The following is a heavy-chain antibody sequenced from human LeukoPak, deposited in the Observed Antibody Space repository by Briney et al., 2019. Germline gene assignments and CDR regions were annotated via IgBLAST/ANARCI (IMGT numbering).Heavy chain of an antibody. CDR3: AKGAYDYIEIAYFDY. Sequence: GGSLRLSCVASGFSFNNYAMNWVHQAPGKGLEWVSLIIGSSGSTFYADSVKGRFTISRDKSKNTLYLQMNSLRAEDTAVYYCAKGAYDYIEIAYFDYWGQGSLVTVSS. CDR1: GFSFNNYA. J-gene: IGHJ4*02. V-gene: IGHV3-23*01. D-gene: IGHD5-12*01. CDR2: IIGSSGST.